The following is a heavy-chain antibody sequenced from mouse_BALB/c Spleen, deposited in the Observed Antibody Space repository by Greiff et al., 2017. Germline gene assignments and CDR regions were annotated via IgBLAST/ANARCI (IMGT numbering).Heavy chain of an antibody. V-gene: IGHV2-9*02. CDR2: IWAGGST. D-gene: IGHD2-1*01. CDR1: GFSLTSYG. Sequence: QVQLKESGPGLVAPSQSLSITCTVSGFSLTSYGVHWVRQPPGKGLEWLGVIWAGGSTNYNSALMSRLSISKDNSKSQVFLKMNSLQTDDTAMYYCAREGGNYEGYAMDYWGQGTSVTVSS. CDR3: AREGGNYEGYAMDY. J-gene: IGHJ4*01.